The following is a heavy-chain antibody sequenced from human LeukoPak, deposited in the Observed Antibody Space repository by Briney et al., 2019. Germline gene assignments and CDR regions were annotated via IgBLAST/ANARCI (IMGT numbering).Heavy chain of an antibody. CDR2: LSYDGSNN. D-gene: IGHD1-26*01. V-gene: IGHV3-30*18. J-gene: IGHJ6*02. CDR3: AKDRSVGATGSSNYYYGMDV. Sequence: PGGSLRLSCAASGFTFRNYGIHWVRQAPGKGLEWVAVLSYDGSNNHHADSVKGRLTISRDNSKNTLYPQMNSLRVDDTAVYYCAKDRSVGATGSSNYYYGMDVWGQGTTVTVS. CDR1: GFTFRNYG.